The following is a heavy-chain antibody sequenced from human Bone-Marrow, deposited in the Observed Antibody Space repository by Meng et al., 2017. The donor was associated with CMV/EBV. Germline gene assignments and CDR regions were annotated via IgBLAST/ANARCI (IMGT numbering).Heavy chain of an antibody. J-gene: IGHJ5*02. CDR2: IYYSGST. CDR3: ARKYVGIAAAESWFDP. D-gene: IGHD6-13*01. V-gene: IGHV4-59*12. CDR1: GGSISSYY. Sequence: GSLRLSCTVSGGSISSYYWSWIRQPPGKGLEWIGYIYYSGSTYYNPSLKSRVTISVDTSKNQFSLKLSSVTAADTAVYYCARKYVGIAAAESWFDPWGQGTLVTVSS.